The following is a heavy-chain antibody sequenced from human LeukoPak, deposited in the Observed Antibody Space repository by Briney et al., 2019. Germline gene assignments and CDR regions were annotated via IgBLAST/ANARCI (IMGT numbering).Heavy chain of an antibody. D-gene: IGHD6-13*01. V-gene: IGHV3-74*01. CDR3: VRDWYGIDY. CDR1: GFMFSIHW. Sequence: GGSLRLSCAASGFMFSIHWMHWVRQPPGGGLVWVAHVNNDGTTTTYADSVRGRFTISRDNAKNTLDLQMNSLRAEDTAVYYCVRDWYGIDYWGQGVLVTVSS. CDR2: VNNDGTTT. J-gene: IGHJ4*02.